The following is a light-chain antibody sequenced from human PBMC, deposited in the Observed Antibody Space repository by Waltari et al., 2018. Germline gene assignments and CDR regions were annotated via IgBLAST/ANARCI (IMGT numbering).Light chain of an antibody. CDR2: KAS. CDR3: QQYNSYPYT. Sequence: TGRTSRFISSGCAWYHQKPVKAPKLLIYKASSLESGVPSRFSGSGSGTEFTLTISSLQPDDFATYYCQQYNSYPYTFGQGTKLEIK. CDR1: RFISSG. V-gene: IGKV1-5*03. J-gene: IGKJ2*01.